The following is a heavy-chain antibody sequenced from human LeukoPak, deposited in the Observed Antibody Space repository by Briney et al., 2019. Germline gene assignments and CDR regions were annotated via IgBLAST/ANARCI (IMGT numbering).Heavy chain of an antibody. CDR2: ISTSSFYI. J-gene: IGHJ6*04. CDR1: GFTFSTYS. V-gene: IGHV3-21*01. Sequence: GGSLRLSCAASGFTFSTYSMNWVRQAPGKGLEWVSSISTSSFYIYYADSVKGRFTISRDNAKNSLYLQMNNLRAEDTAVYYCAELGITMIGGVWGKGTTVTVSS. CDR3: AELGITMIGGV. D-gene: IGHD3-10*02.